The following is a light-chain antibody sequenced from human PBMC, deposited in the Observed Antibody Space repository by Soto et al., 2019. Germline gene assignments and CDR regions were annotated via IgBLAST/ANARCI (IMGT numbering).Light chain of an antibody. Sequence: QSVLTQPPSASGTPGQRVTISCSGSSSNIGSNTVNWYQQLPGTAPKLLIYSNNPRPSGVPDRFSGYKSGTPASLAISGLQSEDEADYYCAAWDDSLNGWVFGGGTKLTVL. CDR2: SNN. J-gene: IGLJ3*02. CDR1: SSNIGSNT. V-gene: IGLV1-44*01. CDR3: AAWDDSLNGWV.